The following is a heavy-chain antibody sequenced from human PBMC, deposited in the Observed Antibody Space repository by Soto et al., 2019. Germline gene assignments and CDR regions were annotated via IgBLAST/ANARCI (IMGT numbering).Heavy chain of an antibody. CDR1: GGXISSGDYY. CDR3: ARLPITIFGVVTTHYYGMDV. J-gene: IGHJ6*02. V-gene: IGHV4-30-4*01. Sequence: SETLSLTCTVSGGXISSGDYYWSWIRQPPGKGLEWIGYIYYSGSTYYNPSLKSRVTISVDTSKNQFSLKLSSVTAADTAVYYCARLPITIFGVVTTHYYGMDVWGQGTTVTVSS. D-gene: IGHD3-3*01. CDR2: IYYSGST.